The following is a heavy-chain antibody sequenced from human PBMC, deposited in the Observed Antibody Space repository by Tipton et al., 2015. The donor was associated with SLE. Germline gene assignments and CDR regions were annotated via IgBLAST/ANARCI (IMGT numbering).Heavy chain of an antibody. Sequence: QVQLVQSGAEVKKPGASVKVSCKASGYTFSSYDINWVRQATGQGLEWMGWMNPNSGNTGYAKKFQGRVTITRNTSISTAYMELSSLASEDTAVYYCARATANTFGGLSVMVYWGQGTLVTVSS. D-gene: IGHD3-16*02. CDR3: ARATANTFGGLSVMVY. V-gene: IGHV1-8*03. J-gene: IGHJ4*02. CDR1: GYTFSSYD. CDR2: MNPNSGNT.